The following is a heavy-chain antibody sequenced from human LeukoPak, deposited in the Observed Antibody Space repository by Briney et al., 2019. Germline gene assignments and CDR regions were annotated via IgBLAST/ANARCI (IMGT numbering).Heavy chain of an antibody. J-gene: IGHJ4*02. Sequence: GGSLRLSCAASGFTFSSYGMHWVRQAPGKGLEWVAVIWYDGSNKYYAGSVKGRFTISRDNSKNTLYLQMNSLRAEDTAVYYCARDFDSSGWYGYYFDYWGQGTLVTVSS. D-gene: IGHD6-19*01. CDR1: GFTFSSYG. V-gene: IGHV3-33*01. CDR2: IWYDGSNK. CDR3: ARDFDSSGWYGYYFDY.